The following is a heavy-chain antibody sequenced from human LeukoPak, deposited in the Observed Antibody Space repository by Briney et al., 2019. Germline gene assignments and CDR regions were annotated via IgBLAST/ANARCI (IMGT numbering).Heavy chain of an antibody. CDR2: INHSGST. CDR1: GGSFSGYY. CDR3: ARGSEQEGDYFDY. V-gene: IGHV4-34*01. D-gene: IGHD1/OR15-1a*01. J-gene: IGHJ4*02. Sequence: PSETLSLTCAVYGGSFSGYYWSWIRQPPGKGLEWIGEINHSGSTNYNPSLKSRVTISVDTSKDQFTLKLRSVNAADTAVYYCARGSEQEGDYFDYWGQGTLVTVSS.